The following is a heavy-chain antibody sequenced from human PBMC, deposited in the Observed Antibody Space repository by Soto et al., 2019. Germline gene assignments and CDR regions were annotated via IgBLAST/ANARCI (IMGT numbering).Heavy chain of an antibody. J-gene: IGHJ6*02. CDR2: ISAAGDP. V-gene: IGHV3-13*05. Sequence: EVQLVESGGGLVQPGGSLRLSCEASGFTFRNYDMHWVRQGTGKGLEWVSGISAAGDPDYADSVEGRFTISRENAQNSFFLKMNSLRVGDTAVYYCARTDRDFYGLDVWGQGTTVIVS. CDR1: GFTFRNYD. CDR3: ARTDRDFYGLDV.